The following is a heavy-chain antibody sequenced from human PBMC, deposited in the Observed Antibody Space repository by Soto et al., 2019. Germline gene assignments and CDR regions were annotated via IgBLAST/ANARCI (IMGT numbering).Heavy chain of an antibody. CDR1: GFTFSSYG. D-gene: IGHD4-4*01. CDR3: ARGGRLQSVPY. J-gene: IGHJ4*02. V-gene: IGHV3-33*01. CDR2: IWYDGSNK. Sequence: GGSLRLSCAASGFTFSSYGMHWVRQAPGKGLEWVAVIWYDGSNKYYADSVKGRFTISRDNSKNTLYLQMNSLRAEDTAVYYCARGGRLQSVPYWGQGTLVTVSS.